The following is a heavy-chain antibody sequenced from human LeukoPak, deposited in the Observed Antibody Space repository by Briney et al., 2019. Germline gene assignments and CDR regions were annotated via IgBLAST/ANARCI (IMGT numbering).Heavy chain of an antibody. Sequence: SETLSLTCTVSGGSISSYYGSWIRQPAGKGLEWIGRIYTSGSTNYNPSLKSRVTMSVDTSKNQFSLKLSSVTAADTAVYYCARMGGFLEWLFGYMDVWGKGTTVTVSS. D-gene: IGHD3-3*01. V-gene: IGHV4-4*07. CDR3: ARMGGFLEWLFGYMDV. J-gene: IGHJ6*03. CDR1: GGSISSYY. CDR2: IYTSGST.